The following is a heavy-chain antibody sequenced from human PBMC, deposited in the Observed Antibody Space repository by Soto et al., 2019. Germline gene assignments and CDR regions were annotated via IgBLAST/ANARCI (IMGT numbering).Heavy chain of an antibody. CDR2: ISSSSSYI. D-gene: IGHD6-19*01. J-gene: IGHJ4*02. V-gene: IGHV3-21*01. CDR1: GFTFSSYS. Sequence: GGSLRLSCAASGFTFSSYSMNWVRQAPGKGLEWVSSISSSSSYIYYADSVKGRVTISRDNAKNSLYLQMNSLRAEDTAVYYCARVMGIAVAGPGYWGQGTLVTVSS. CDR3: ARVMGIAVAGPGY.